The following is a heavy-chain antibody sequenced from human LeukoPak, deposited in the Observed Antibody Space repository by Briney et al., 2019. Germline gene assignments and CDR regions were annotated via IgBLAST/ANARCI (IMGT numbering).Heavy chain of an antibody. CDR3: VFRVPNTGWAFDI. J-gene: IGHJ3*02. V-gene: IGHV4-4*02. Sequence: SETLSLTCAVSGGSISSSNWWNCVRQPAGKGLEWIGEIYYSGSTNYNPSLKSRVTISVDKSKNQFSLNLNSVTAADTAVYYCVFRVPNTGWAFDIWGQGTMVTVSS. CDR1: GGSISSSNW. CDR2: IYYSGST. D-gene: IGHD4/OR15-4a*01.